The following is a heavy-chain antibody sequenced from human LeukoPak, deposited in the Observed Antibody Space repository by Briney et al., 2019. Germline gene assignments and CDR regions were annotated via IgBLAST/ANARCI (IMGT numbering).Heavy chain of an antibody. CDR3: AKDNEDY. D-gene: IGHD2-8*01. CDR1: GFTFSSDG. V-gene: IGHV3-30*18. J-gene: IGHJ4*02. CDR2: ISYDESNK. Sequence: PGGSLRLSCAASGFTFSSDGMHWVRQAPGKGLEWVAIISYDESNKYYADSVKGRFTISRDNSKNTLYLQMNSLRAEDTAVYYCAKDNEDYWGQGTLVTVSS.